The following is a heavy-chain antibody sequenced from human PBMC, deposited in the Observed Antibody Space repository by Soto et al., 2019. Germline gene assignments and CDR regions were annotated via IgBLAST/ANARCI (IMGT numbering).Heavy chain of an antibody. Sequence: SETLSLTCTVSGGSISSYYWSWIRQPPGKGLEWIGYIYYSGSTNYNPSLKSRVTISVDTSKNQFSLKLSSVTAADTAVYYCARGWLQKPYYFDYWGQGTLVTVSS. J-gene: IGHJ4*02. CDR1: GGSISSYY. V-gene: IGHV4-59*01. CDR3: ARGWLQKPYYFDY. CDR2: IYYSGST. D-gene: IGHD5-12*01.